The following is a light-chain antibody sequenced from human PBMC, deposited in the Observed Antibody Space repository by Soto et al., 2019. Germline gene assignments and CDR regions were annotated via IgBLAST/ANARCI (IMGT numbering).Light chain of an antibody. CDR1: SSDVGGYNY. CDR3: SPYAGSNSLV. Sequence: QSALTQPPSASGSPGQSVTISCTGTSSDVGGYNYVSWYQQHPGQAPKLMIYEVTKRPSGVPDRFSGSKSGNTASLTVSGLQAEDEADYYCSPYAGSNSLVFGGGTKLTVL. V-gene: IGLV2-8*01. CDR2: EVT. J-gene: IGLJ2*01.